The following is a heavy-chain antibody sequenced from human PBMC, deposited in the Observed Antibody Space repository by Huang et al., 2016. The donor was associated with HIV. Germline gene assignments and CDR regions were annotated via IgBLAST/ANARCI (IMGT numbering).Heavy chain of an antibody. CDR2: SSAYNGNT. CDR3: AKDSGVAVAGTPFDY. V-gene: IGHV1-18*04. Sequence: QVQLVQSGAAVKKPGASVKVSCKASGYIFTNYGFSWVRQAPGRGLEWMGGSSAYNGNTNYAQKVQGRVTMTTDTSTSTAYMELRSLRSDDTAVYYCAKDSGVAVAGTPFDYWGQGTLVTVSS. D-gene: IGHD6-19*01. J-gene: IGHJ4*02. CDR1: GYIFTNYG.